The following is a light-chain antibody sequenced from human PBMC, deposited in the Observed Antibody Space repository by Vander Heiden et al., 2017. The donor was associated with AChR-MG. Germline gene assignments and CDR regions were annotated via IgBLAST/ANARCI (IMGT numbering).Light chain of an antibody. CDR1: QSILYNYNNKNY. Sequence: DIVMTQSPDSRHVSRGGWATIHCKSSQSILYNYNNKNYLAWYHQKPGQPPTLLISWASTRESGVPDRFSGGGSVTDFTLTISGLQAWDVAVYYCQQYYNTPRTFGQGTKVEIK. J-gene: IGKJ1*01. CDR2: WAS. V-gene: IGKV4-1*01. CDR3: QQYYNTPRT.